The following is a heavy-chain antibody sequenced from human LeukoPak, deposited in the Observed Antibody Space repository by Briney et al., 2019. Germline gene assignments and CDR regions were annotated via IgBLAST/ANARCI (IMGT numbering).Heavy chain of an antibody. D-gene: IGHD3-22*01. Sequence: GGSLRLSCAASGFTFSSYAMHWVRQAPGKGLEWVAVISYDGSNKYYADSVKGRFTISRDNAKNSLYLQMNSLRVEDTAVYYCARHVVAVGFDYWGQGTLVTVSS. J-gene: IGHJ4*02. CDR2: ISYDGSNK. V-gene: IGHV3-30*04. CDR3: ARHVVAVGFDY. CDR1: GFTFSSYA.